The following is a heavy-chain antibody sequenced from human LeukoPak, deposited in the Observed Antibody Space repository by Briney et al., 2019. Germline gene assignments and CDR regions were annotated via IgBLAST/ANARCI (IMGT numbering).Heavy chain of an antibody. D-gene: IGHD3-10*01. Sequence: GESLKISCKGSGYSFTSYWIGWVRQMPGKGLEWMGIIYPGDSDTRYSPSFQGQVTISADKSISTAYLQWSSLKASDTAMYYCARPAPAKTMVRGAMRLYYFDYWGQGTLVTVSS. V-gene: IGHV5-51*01. CDR1: GYSFTSYW. CDR3: ARPAPAKTMVRGAMRLYYFDY. CDR2: IYPGDSDT. J-gene: IGHJ4*02.